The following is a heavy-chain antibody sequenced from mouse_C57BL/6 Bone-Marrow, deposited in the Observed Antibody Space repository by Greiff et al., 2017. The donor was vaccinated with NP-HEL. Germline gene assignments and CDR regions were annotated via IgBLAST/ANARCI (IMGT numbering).Heavy chain of an antibody. CDR3: ARGGKNTTGYAMDY. Sequence: QVQLKQPGAELVKPGASVKLSCKASGYTFTSYWMHWVKQRPGQGLEWIGMIHPNSGSTNYNEKFKSKATLTVDKSSSTAYMQLSSLTSEDSAVYYCARGGKNTTGYAMDYWGQGTSVTVSS. J-gene: IGHJ4*01. CDR2: IHPNSGST. V-gene: IGHV1-64*01. CDR1: GYTFTSYW. D-gene: IGHD1-1*01.